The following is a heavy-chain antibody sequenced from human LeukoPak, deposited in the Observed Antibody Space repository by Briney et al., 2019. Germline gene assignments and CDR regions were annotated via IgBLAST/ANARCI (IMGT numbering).Heavy chain of an antibody. J-gene: IGHJ4*02. Sequence: PSETLSLTCTVSGGSISSYYWSWIRQPPGKGLERIGYIYTSGSTNYNPSLKSRVTISVDTSKNQFSLKLSSVTAADTAVYYCARHERSYRWYFDYWGQGTLVTVSS. CDR1: GGSISSYY. D-gene: IGHD1-26*01. V-gene: IGHV4-4*09. CDR3: ARHERSYRWYFDY. CDR2: IYTSGST.